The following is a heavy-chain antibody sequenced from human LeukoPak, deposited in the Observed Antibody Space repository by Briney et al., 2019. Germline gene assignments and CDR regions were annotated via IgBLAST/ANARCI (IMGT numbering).Heavy chain of an antibody. CDR1: GGSISSYY. V-gene: IGHV4-59*01. Sequence: SETLSLTCTVSGGSISSYYWSWIRQPPGKGLEWIGYIYYSGSTSYNPSLKSRVTISVDTSKNQFSLKLSSVTAADTAVYYCARTHDYGDYPTAYFDYWGQGTLVTVSS. J-gene: IGHJ4*02. CDR2: IYYSGST. CDR3: ARTHDYGDYPTAYFDY. D-gene: IGHD4-17*01.